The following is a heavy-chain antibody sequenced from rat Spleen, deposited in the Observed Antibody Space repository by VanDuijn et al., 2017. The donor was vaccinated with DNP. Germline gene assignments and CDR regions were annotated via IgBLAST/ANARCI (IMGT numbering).Heavy chain of an antibody. Sequence: EVQLVESGGGLVQPGRSMKLSCAASGFTFSNYDMAWVRQAPKKGLEWVATISYDGSSTYYRDSVKGRFTIARDNAKSNLYLQMDSLRSEDTATYYCTTVSGYYFDYWGQGVMVTVSS. CDR1: GFTFSNYD. D-gene: IGHD4-3*01. CDR2: ISYDGSST. CDR3: TTVSGYYFDY. J-gene: IGHJ2*01. V-gene: IGHV5-7*01.